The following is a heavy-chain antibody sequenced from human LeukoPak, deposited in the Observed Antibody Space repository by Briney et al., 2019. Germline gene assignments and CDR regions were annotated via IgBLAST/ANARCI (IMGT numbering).Heavy chain of an antibody. V-gene: IGHV3-53*01. Sequence: PGGSLRLSCAASGFTVSSNYMSWVRQAPGKGLEWVSVIYTGGSTYYADSVKGRFTISRDNSRNTLYLQMNSLRAEDTAVYYCARDSGGSFFDYWGQGTLVTVSS. CDR1: GFTVSSNY. J-gene: IGHJ4*02. CDR3: ARDSGGSFFDY. CDR2: IYTGGST. D-gene: IGHD1-14*01.